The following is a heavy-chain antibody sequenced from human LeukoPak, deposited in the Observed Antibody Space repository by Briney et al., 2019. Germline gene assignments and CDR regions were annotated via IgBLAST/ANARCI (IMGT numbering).Heavy chain of an antibody. CDR3: ARDLGDTYYDILTGYYFDY. Sequence: PGGSLRLSCAASGFTFSSYEMNWVRQAPGKGLEWVSYISSRGSTIYYADSVKGRFTISRDNAKNSLYLQMNSLRAEDTAVYYCARDLGDTYYDILTGYYFDYWGQGTLVTVSS. V-gene: IGHV3-48*03. CDR2: ISSRGSTI. D-gene: IGHD3-9*01. CDR1: GFTFSSYE. J-gene: IGHJ4*02.